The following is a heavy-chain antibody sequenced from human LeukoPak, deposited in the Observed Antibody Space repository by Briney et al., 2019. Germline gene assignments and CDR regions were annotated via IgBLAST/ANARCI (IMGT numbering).Heavy chain of an antibody. D-gene: IGHD2-21*01. CDR2: MNPNSGNT. V-gene: IGHV1-8*03. CDR3: ARAWVIARLGDAFDI. J-gene: IGHJ3*02. CDR1: GYTFTSYD. Sequence: GASVKVSCKASGYTFTSYDINWVRQATGQGLEWMGWMNPNSGNTGYAQKFQGGVTITRNTSISTAYMELSSLRSEDTAVYYCARAWVIARLGDAFDIWGQGTMVTVSS.